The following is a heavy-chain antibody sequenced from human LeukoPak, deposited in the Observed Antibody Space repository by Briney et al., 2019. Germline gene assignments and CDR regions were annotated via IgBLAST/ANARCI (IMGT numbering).Heavy chain of an antibody. J-gene: IGHJ4*02. D-gene: IGHD6-19*01. CDR1: GFTFSSYE. CDR2: ISYTGSNK. V-gene: IGHV3-48*03. CDR3: ARGRMAVAGSYEY. Sequence: PGGSLRLSCAASGFTFSSYEMNWVRQAPGKGLDWLSYISYTGSNKYYADSVKGRFTISRDNAKNSLYLQMNSLRAEDTAVYYCARGRMAVAGSYEYWGQGTLVTVPS.